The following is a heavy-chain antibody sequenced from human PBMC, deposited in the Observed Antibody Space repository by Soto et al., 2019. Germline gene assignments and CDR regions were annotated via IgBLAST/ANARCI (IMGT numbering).Heavy chain of an antibody. Sequence: GESLKISCKGSGYSFTSYWIGWVRQMPGKGLEWMGIIYPGDSDTRYSPSFQGQVTISADKSISTAYPQWSSLKASDTAMYYCARLSDYDFWSGYRPNWFDPWGQGTLVTVSS. CDR1: GYSFTSYW. J-gene: IGHJ5*02. V-gene: IGHV5-51*01. CDR3: ARLSDYDFWSGYRPNWFDP. D-gene: IGHD3-3*01. CDR2: IYPGDSDT.